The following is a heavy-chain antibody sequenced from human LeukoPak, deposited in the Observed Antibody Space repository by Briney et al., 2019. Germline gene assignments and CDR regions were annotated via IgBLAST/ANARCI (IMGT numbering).Heavy chain of an antibody. CDR2: ISPRGGGT. J-gene: IGHJ4*02. CDR1: GFTFSNTG. V-gene: IGHV3-23*01. CDR3: ARDLAWGAFHY. Sequence: GGSLRLSCAASGFTFSNTGMNRVRQAPGKGLEWLSGISPRGGGTYYADSVKGRFTISRDDSTSTLSLQMDSLRVEDTAVYYCARDLAWGAFHYWGQGTLVTVSS. D-gene: IGHD7-27*01.